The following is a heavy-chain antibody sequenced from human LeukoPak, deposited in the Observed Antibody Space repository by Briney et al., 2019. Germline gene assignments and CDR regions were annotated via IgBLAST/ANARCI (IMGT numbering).Heavy chain of an antibody. CDR2: IYTSGST. J-gene: IGHJ4*02. Sequence: SETLSLTCTVSGGSISNDHWSWIRQPPGRGLEWIGYIYTSGSTKYNPSLKSRVTISVDTSKNQFSLKLSSVTAADTAVYYCARGFDYYGSGSYYNPKSSFDYWGQGTLVTVSS. D-gene: IGHD3-10*01. CDR1: GGSISNDH. CDR3: ARGFDYYGSGSYYNPKSSFDY. V-gene: IGHV4-4*09.